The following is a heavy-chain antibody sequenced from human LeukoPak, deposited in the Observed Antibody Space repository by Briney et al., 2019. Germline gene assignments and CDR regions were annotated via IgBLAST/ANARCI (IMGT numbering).Heavy chain of an antibody. CDR2: ISYDGSNK. CDR3: ARGGSSGYWGIDY. Sequence: GGSLRLSCAASGFTFSSYAMHWVRQAPGKGLEWVAVISYDGSNKYYADSVKGRFTISRDNSKNTLYLQMNSLRAKDTAVYYCARGGSSGYWGIDYWGQGTLVTVSS. CDR1: GFTFSSYA. D-gene: IGHD6-19*01. V-gene: IGHV3-30-3*01. J-gene: IGHJ4*02.